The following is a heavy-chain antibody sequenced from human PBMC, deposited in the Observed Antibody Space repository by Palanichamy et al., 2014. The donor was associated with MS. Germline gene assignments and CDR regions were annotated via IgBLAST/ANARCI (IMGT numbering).Heavy chain of an antibody. CDR1: GFTFSDYG. D-gene: IGHD3-10*02. V-gene: IGHV3-33*01. Sequence: QFYLVESGGGVVQPGKSLTLSCTASGFTFSDYGMHWVRQTPGKGLEWVAFIWYDGSNTYYGDFVKGRFTISRDNSKNTLYLQMNSLRVEDTALHFCARDLTMFHYFDSWGQGTLVSVSP. CDR3: ARDLTMFHYFDS. CDR2: IWYDGSNT. J-gene: IGHJ4*02.